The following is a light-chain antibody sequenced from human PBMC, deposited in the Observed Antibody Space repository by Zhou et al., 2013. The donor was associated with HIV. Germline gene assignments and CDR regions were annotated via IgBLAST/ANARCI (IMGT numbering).Light chain of an antibody. J-gene: IGKJ1*01. Sequence: DIQMTQSPSTLSASVGDRVTITCRASQNINKFLAWYQQKPGKAPKLLIHKASNLQSGVPSRFSGSGSETEFTLTISSLQPDDFATYYCQQYISYSGTFGQGTKVEXK. CDR1: QNINKF. V-gene: IGKV1-5*03. CDR2: KAS. CDR3: QQYISYSGT.